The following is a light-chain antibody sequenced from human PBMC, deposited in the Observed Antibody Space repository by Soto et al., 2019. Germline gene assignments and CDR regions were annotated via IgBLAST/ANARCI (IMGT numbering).Light chain of an antibody. V-gene: IGKV1-5*03. CDR1: QSISSW. J-gene: IGKJ1*01. Sequence: DIQMTQSPSTLSASVGDRVTITCRASQSISSWLAWYQQKPGKAPKLLIYKASSLESGVPSRFSGSGSGTEFTLTISSLQPDDFATYYCQQYETYLKTFGQGTKVDIK. CDR2: KAS. CDR3: QQYETYLKT.